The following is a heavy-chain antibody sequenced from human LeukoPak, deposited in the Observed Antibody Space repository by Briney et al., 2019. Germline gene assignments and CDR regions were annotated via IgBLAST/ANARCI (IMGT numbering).Heavy chain of an antibody. CDR1: GFIFSDYY. D-gene: IGHD2-21*01. CDR3: ARDSYGGEDI. CDR2: ISSGGSTI. V-gene: IGHV3-11*04. Sequence: SGGSLRLSCAASGFIFSDYYMSWIRQAPGKGLEWLSFISSGGSTIYYADSVKGRFTISRDNAQNSLYLQMNSLRAEDTAVYYCARDSYGGEDIWGQGTMVTVSS. J-gene: IGHJ3*02.